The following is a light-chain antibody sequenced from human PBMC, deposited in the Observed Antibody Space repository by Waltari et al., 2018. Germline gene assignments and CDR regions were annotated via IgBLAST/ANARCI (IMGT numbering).Light chain of an antibody. J-gene: IGKJ1*01. V-gene: IGKV3-20*01. CDR1: EYVTNDY. CDR2: DSS. CDR3: QQYGSLPWT. Sequence: VLTQSVGTLSLSPGERATLSCRASEYVTNDYLAWYQQKPGQAPRLLIYDSSIRATGIADRFSGSGSGTDFTLTITRLEPEDFAVYHCQQYGSLPWTFGQGTKLEMK.